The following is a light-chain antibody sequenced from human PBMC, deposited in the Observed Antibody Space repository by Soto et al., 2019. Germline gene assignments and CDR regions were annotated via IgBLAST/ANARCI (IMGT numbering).Light chain of an antibody. V-gene: IGKV3-20*01. CDR2: GAS. CDR3: QQYVSSPWA. J-gene: IGKJ1*01. Sequence: EVVLAQSPGTLSLSPCERATLSCSASQSVTNSFLAWYQQKPGQAPRLLIYGASRRATGIPDSFTGSGSGTDFTLTISRLEPEDFAVYYCQQYVSSPWAFGQGTKVDIK. CDR1: QSVTNSF.